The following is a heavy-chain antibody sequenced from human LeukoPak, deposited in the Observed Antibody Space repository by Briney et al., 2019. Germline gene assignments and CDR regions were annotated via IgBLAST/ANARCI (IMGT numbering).Heavy chain of an antibody. CDR3: VRPYCGGECQSKNNWFDP. J-gene: IGHJ5*02. CDR1: GYSTSSYRY. CDR2: MYHSGST. Sequence: PSETLSLTCTVSGYSTSSYRYWGWIRQPPGKGLEWIGSMYHSGSTYKNPSLTSRVTISVDRSKNQFSLKLSSVTAADTAVYYCVRPYCGGECQSKNNWFDPWGQGTLVTVSS. D-gene: IGHD2-21*01. V-gene: IGHV4-38-2*02.